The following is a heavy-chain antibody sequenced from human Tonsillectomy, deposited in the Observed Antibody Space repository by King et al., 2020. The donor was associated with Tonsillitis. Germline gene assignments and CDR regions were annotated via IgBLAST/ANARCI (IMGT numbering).Heavy chain of an antibody. D-gene: IGHD6-19*01. Sequence: QLVQSGAEVKKPGESLKISCKGSGYSFTSYWIGWVRQMPGKGLEWMGIIYPGDSDTRYSPSFQGQGTISADKSISTAYLQWSSLKASDTAMYYCARYGVAVAGTSSGYWYFDLWGRGTLVTVSS. CDR3: ARYGVAVAGTSSGYWYFDL. CDR2: IYPGDSDT. V-gene: IGHV5-51*01. J-gene: IGHJ2*01. CDR1: GYSFTSYW.